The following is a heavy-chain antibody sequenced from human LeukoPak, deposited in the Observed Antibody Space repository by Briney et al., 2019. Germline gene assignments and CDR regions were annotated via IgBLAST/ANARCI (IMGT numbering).Heavy chain of an antibody. Sequence: QTWGSLRLSCAVSGFKFSDSAMHWVRQASGKGLEWVGRIRSKSNSDATTYAASMKGRFTISRDDSKNTAYLQMNSLKTEDTAVYYCTANPGHDFYFYGMDVWGQGTTVTVSS. J-gene: IGHJ6*02. D-gene: IGHD4/OR15-4a*01. CDR3: TANPGHDFYFYGMDV. V-gene: IGHV3-73*01. CDR2: IRSKSNSDAT. CDR1: GFKFSDSA.